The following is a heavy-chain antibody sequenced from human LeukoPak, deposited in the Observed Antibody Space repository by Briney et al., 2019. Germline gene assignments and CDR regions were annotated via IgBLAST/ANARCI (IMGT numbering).Heavy chain of an antibody. CDR2: IYHSGST. CDR3: ARDGGHEGSGSYLLY. D-gene: IGHD3-10*01. V-gene: IGHV4-30-2*01. J-gene: IGHJ4*02. CDR1: GGSISSGGYS. Sequence: SQTLSLTCAVSGGSISSGGYSWSWIRQPPGKGLEWIGYIYHSGSTNYNPSLKSRVTLSVDTSKNHFSLRLSSITAADAAVYYCARDGGHEGSGSYLLYWGQGTPVTVSS.